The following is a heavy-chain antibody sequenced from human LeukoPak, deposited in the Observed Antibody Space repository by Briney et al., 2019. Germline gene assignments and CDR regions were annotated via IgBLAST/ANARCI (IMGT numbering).Heavy chain of an antibody. J-gene: IGHJ4*02. CDR3: ASPDYSNSIQQFDY. CDR2: IIPIFGTA. Sequence: SVKVSCKASGGTFSSYAISWVRQAPGQGLEWMGGIIPIFGTANYAQKFQGRVTITTDESTSTAYMELSSLRSEDTAVYYCASPDYSNSIQQFDYWGQGTLVTVSS. D-gene: IGHD4-11*01. CDR1: GGTFSSYA. V-gene: IGHV1-69*05.